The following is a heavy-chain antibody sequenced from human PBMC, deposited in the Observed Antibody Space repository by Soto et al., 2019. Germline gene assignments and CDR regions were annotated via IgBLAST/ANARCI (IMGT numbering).Heavy chain of an antibody. CDR2: LLRSGSSA. J-gene: IGHJ5*02. D-gene: IGHD4-17*01. Sequence: PGGSLRLSCNASGFTFSSYSMTWSRQAPGKGLEWVSILLRSGSSAYYADSVRGRFTISSDTSANSLYLQMDNLRAEDTAIYYCAKDAISGDGIWLMDSWGQGTVVTVSS. V-gene: IGHV3-23*01. CDR3: AKDAISGDGIWLMDS. CDR1: GFTFSSYS.